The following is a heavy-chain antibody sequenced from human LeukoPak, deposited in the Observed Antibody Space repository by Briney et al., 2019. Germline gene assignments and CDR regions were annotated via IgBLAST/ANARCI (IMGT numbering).Heavy chain of an antibody. CDR1: GFTFDDYA. J-gene: IGHJ6*04. CDR3: AELGITMIGGV. Sequence: GGSLRLSRAASGFTFDDYAMHWVRQAPGKGLEWVSGISWNSGSIGYADSVKGRFTISRDNAKNSLHLQMNSLRAEDTAVYYCAELGITMIGGVWGRGTTVTISS. CDR2: ISWNSGSI. D-gene: IGHD3-10*02. V-gene: IGHV3-9*01.